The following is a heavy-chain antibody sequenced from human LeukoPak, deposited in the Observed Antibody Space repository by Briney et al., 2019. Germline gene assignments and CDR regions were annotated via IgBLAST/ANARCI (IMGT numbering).Heavy chain of an antibody. CDR3: AREMTIFV. D-gene: IGHD3-3*01. V-gene: IGHV3-48*04. J-gene: IGHJ6*04. Sequence: GGSLRLSCAASGFSFMSYSMNWVRQAPGKGLEWVSFICGSSSTIYYADSVKGRFTISRDNAKNSLYLQMNSLRAEDTAVYYCAREMTIFVWGKGTTVTVSS. CDR2: ICGSSSTI. CDR1: GFSFMSYS.